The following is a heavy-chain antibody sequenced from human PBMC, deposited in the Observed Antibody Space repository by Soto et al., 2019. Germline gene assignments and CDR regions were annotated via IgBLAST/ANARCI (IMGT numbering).Heavy chain of an antibody. CDR1: GFTFTRYS. CDR3: ARESEDLTSNFDY. Sequence: PGGSLRLSCAASGFTFTRYSMNWVRQAPGKGLEWGSSISSTTNYIYYADSMKGRFTVSRDNAKNSVYLEMNSLSAEDTAVYYCARESEDLTSNFDYWGQGTLVTVYS. J-gene: IGHJ4*02. V-gene: IGHV3-21*01. CDR2: ISSTTNYI.